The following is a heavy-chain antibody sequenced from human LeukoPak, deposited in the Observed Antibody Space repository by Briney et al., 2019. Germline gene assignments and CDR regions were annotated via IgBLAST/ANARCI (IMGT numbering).Heavy chain of an antibody. CDR2: ISSSSSTI. CDR3: ARDSGYYDFWSGYPDSYGMDV. D-gene: IGHD3-3*01. Sequence: GGSLRLSCAASGFTFSTYSMNWVRQAPGKGLEWVSYISSSSSTIYYADSVKGRFTISRDNAKNSLYLQMNSLRAEDTAVYYCARDSGYYDFWSGYPDSYGMDVWGQGTTVTVSS. V-gene: IGHV3-48*01. CDR1: GFTFSTYS. J-gene: IGHJ6*02.